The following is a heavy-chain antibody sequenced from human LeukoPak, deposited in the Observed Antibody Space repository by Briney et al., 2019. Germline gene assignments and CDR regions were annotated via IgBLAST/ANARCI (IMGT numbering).Heavy chain of an antibody. D-gene: IGHD3-22*01. CDR2: INHSGST. Sequence: ASETLSLTCAVYGGSFSGYYWSWIRQPPGKGLEWIGEINHSGSTNYNPSLKSRVTISVDASKNQFSLKLSSVTAADTAVYYCARLLYYYDSSGYLYYYYGMDVWGQGTTVTVSS. V-gene: IGHV4-34*01. CDR3: ARLLYYYDSSGYLYYYYGMDV. J-gene: IGHJ6*02. CDR1: GGSFSGYY.